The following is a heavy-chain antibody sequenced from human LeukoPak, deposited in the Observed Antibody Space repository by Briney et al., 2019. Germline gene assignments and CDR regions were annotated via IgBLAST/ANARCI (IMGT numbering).Heavy chain of an antibody. CDR1: GFTFTSSA. D-gene: IGHD3-22*01. V-gene: IGHV1-58*02. J-gene: IGHJ3*02. Sequence: EASVKVSCKASGFTFTSSAMQWVRQARGQRLEWIGWIVVGSGNTNYAQKFQERVTITRDMSTSTAYMELSSLRSEDTAVYYCAVDSSGHHGAFDIWGQGTMVTVSS. CDR3: AVDSSGHHGAFDI. CDR2: IVVGSGNT.